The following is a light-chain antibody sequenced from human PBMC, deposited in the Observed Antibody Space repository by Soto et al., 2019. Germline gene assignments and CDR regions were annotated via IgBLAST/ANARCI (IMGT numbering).Light chain of an antibody. CDR3: QQSYSATT. Sequence: DIQMTQSPSSLSASVGDRVTITCRASQSISSYLNWYQQKPGKAPKLLIYTASTLQRGVPSRFSGSGSGTDFTLTISSLQPEDFATYYCQQSYSATTFGGGTKVEIK. V-gene: IGKV1-39*01. CDR1: QSISSY. J-gene: IGKJ4*01. CDR2: TAS.